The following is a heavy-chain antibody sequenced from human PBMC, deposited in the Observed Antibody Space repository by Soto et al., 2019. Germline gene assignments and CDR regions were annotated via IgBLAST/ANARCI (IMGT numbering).Heavy chain of an antibody. J-gene: IGHJ4*02. CDR2: ISPNIGTA. Sequence: SVKVSCKASGGTFSSYAISWVRQAPGQGLEWMGGISPNIGTANYAQKFQGRVTITADESKSTTYMELSSLRSEATAVYYCARERYYYDSSGYYYFDYWGQGTLVTVSS. CDR3: ARERYYYDSSGYYYFDY. CDR1: GGTFSSYA. V-gene: IGHV1-69*13. D-gene: IGHD3-22*01.